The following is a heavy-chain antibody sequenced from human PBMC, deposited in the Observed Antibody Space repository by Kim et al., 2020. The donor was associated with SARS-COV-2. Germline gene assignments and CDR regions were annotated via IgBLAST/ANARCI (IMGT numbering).Heavy chain of an antibody. D-gene: IGHD3-22*01. Sequence: QGRVTITADKSTSTAYMELSSLRSEDTAVYYCAREFKDYYDSSGYNYFDYWGQGTLVTVSS. CDR3: AREFKDYYDSSGYNYFDY. V-gene: IGHV1-69*04. J-gene: IGHJ4*02.